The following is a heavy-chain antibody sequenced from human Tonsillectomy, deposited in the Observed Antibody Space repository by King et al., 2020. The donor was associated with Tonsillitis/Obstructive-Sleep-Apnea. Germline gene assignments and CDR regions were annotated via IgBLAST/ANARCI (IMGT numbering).Heavy chain of an antibody. V-gene: IGHV3-53*01. D-gene: IGHD4-17*01. Sequence: EVQLVESGGGLIQPGGSLRLSCAASGFTVNDSSMSWVRQAPGKGLEWVSIIYSGGSTYSADSVKGRFTISRDNSKNTLYLQMNSLRAEDTAVYYCARVDYGDYASAFDIWGQGTMVTVSS. J-gene: IGHJ3*02. CDR3: ARVDYGDYASAFDI. CDR1: GFTVNDSS. CDR2: IYSGGST.